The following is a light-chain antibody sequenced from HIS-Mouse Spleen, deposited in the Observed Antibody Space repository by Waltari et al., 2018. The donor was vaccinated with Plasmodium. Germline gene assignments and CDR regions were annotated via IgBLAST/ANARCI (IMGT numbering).Light chain of an antibody. V-gene: IGLV3-25*03. CDR1: GCPKQY. Sequence: SYELTQPPSVSVSPGQTARITCSGAGCPKQYAYWYQQKPGQAPVLVIYKDSERPSGIPERFSGSSSGTTVTLTISGVQAEDEADYYCQSADSSGTYVVFGGGTKLTVL. J-gene: IGLJ2*01. CDR3: QSADSSGTYVV. CDR2: KDS.